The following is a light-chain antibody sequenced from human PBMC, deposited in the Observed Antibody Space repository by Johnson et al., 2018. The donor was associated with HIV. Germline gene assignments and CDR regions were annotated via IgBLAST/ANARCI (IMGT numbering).Light chain of an antibody. CDR2: DNN. V-gene: IGLV1-51*01. J-gene: IGLJ1*01. Sequence: SVLTQPPSVSAAPGQKVTISCSGSSSNIGNNYISWYQQLPGTAPKLLIYDNNKRPWGIPDRFSGSKSGTSATLSITGLHTGDEADYYCAAWDSSLSARYVFGPGTKVTVL. CDR3: AAWDSSLSARYV. CDR1: SSNIGNNY.